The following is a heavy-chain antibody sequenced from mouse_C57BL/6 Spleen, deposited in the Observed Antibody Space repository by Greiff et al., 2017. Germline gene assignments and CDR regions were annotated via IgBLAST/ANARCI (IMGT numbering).Heavy chain of an antibody. CDR3: ARPHYYGRSNWDGYYFDY. V-gene: IGHV1-50*01. CDR1: GYTFTSYW. J-gene: IGHJ2*01. Sequence: VQLQQPGAELVKPGASVKLSCQASGYTFTSYWMQWVKQRPGQGLEWIGEIDPSDSSTTYNQKFKGKATLTVDTSSSTAYMKLSSLTSEDSAVYYCARPHYYGRSNWDGYYFDYWGQGTTLTVSS. CDR2: IDPSDSST. D-gene: IGHD1-1*01.